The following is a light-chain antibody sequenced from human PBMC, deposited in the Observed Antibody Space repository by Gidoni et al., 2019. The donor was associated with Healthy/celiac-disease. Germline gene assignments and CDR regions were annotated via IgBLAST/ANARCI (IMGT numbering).Light chain of an antibody. CDR2: KAS. V-gene: IGKV1-5*03. J-gene: IGKJ2*01. CDR3: QQYNSSPT. CDR1: QSISSW. Sequence: DLHMTQSPSTLSASVGDRVTITCRASQSISSWLAWYQQKPGNAPKLLIYKASSLESGVPSRFSGRGAGTEFTLTISSLQPDDFATYYCQQYNSSPTFGQGTKLEIK.